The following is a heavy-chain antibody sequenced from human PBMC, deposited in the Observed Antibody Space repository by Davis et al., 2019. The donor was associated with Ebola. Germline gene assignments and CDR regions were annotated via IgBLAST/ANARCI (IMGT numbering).Heavy chain of an antibody. V-gene: IGHV3-13*01. CDR1: GFTFSSYD. CDR2: IGTAGDT. D-gene: IGHD3-22*01. CDR3: ARVKWLSPDY. Sequence: GGSLRLSCAASGFTFSSYDMHWVRQAPGKGREWVSAIGTAGDTYYPGSVKGRFTISRENAKNSLYLQMNSLRAEDTAVYYCARVKWLSPDYWGQGTLVTVSS. J-gene: IGHJ4*02.